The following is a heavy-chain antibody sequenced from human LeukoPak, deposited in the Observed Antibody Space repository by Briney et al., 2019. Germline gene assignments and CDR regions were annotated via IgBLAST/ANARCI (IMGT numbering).Heavy chain of an antibody. CDR3: VRIPNNAGFPNWFDP. D-gene: IGHD1-14*01. CDR2: ISGSSDSI. V-gene: IGHV3-21*01. J-gene: IGHJ5*02. CDR1: GFTFSTST. Sequence: GESLRLSCAASGFTFSTSTMNWIRQAPGKGLEWVSSISGSSDSIDYADSVKGRFTISRDNAKNSVYLQMNSLRAEDTALDYWVRIPNNAGFPNWFDPWGQGTLVTVSS.